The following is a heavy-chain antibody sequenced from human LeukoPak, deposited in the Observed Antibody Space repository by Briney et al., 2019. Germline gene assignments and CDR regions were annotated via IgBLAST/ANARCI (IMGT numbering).Heavy chain of an antibody. D-gene: IGHD1-7*01. V-gene: IGHV3-66*02. CDR2: IYSGGST. J-gene: IGHJ6*03. CDR3: ARDIRTGTFYYFYYVDV. Sequence: GGSLRLSCAASGFTVSSNYMSWVRQAPGKGLEWVSVIYSGGSTYYADSVKGRFTISRDNSKNTLYLQMNSLRAEDTAVYYCARDIRTGTFYYFYYVDVWGKGTTVTVSS. CDR1: GFTVSSNY.